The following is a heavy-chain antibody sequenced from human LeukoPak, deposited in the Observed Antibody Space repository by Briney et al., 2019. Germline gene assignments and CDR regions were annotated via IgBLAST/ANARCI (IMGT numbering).Heavy chain of an antibody. CDR1: GFTFSSYW. J-gene: IGHJ6*03. CDR3: AKGGAVSSKSITMVRGTRRYYYYMDV. Sequence: GGSLRLSCAASGFTFSSYWMSWVRQAPGKGLEWVSDISGSGGSTYYADSVKGRFTISRDNSKNTLYLQMNSLRAEDTAVYYCAKGGAVSSKSITMVRGTRRYYYYMDVRGKGTTVTISS. D-gene: IGHD3-10*01. CDR2: ISGSGGST. V-gene: IGHV3-23*01.